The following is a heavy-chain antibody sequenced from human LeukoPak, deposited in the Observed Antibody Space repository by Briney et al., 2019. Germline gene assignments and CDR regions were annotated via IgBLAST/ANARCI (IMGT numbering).Heavy chain of an antibody. CDR1: GFTFDDYA. CDR2: ISWNSGSI. CDR3: AKGLRGDILTSYGMDV. J-gene: IGHJ6*02. V-gene: IGHV3-9*01. D-gene: IGHD3-9*01. Sequence: PGRSLRLSCAASGFTFDDYAMHWVRQAPGKGLEWVSGISWNSGSIGYADSVKGRFTISRDNAKNSLYLQMNSLRAEDTALYYCAKGLRGDILTSYGMDVWGQGTTVTVSS.